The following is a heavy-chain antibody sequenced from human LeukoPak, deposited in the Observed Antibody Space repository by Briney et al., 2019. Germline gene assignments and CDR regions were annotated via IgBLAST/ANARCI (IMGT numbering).Heavy chain of an antibody. Sequence: GGSLRLSCSASGFPFSSYWMSWVRQAPGKGLEWLSYISSSGTTIYYADSVKGRFTISRDNARNSLYLQMNSLRAEDTAVYYCARDRNTSGWYWGFDYWGQGTLVTVSS. CDR2: ISSSGTTI. J-gene: IGHJ4*02. V-gene: IGHV3-48*03. D-gene: IGHD6-19*01. CDR1: GFPFSSYW. CDR3: ARDRNTSGWYWGFDY.